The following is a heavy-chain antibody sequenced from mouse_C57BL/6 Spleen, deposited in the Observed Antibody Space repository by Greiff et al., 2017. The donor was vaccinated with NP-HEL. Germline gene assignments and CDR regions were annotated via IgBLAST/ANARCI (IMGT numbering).Heavy chain of an antibody. J-gene: IGHJ4*01. CDR3: ARLPIDY. Sequence: EVMLVESGGGLVKPGGSLKLSCAASGFTFSDYGMHWVRQAPEKGLEWVAYISSGSSTIYYADTVKGRSTIPRDNAKNTLFLQMTSLRSEDTAMYYCARLPIDYWGQGTSVTVSS. V-gene: IGHV5-17*01. CDR2: ISSGSSTI. CDR1: GFTFSDYG.